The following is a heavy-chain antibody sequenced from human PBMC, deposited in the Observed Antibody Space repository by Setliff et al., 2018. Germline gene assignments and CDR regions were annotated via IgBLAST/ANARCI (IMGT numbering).Heavy chain of an antibody. D-gene: IGHD6-19*01. CDR1: GGSISTTDYY. CDR3: AREQWLDPPVSVYMDV. J-gene: IGHJ6*03. V-gene: IGHV4-39*07. CDR2: XXHSGST. Sequence: SETLSLTCTVSGGSISTTDYYWGWXRQXXGKGLXWIXXXXHSGSTNYNPSLKSRVTISMDTSKNQFSMKLNSVTAADMAVYYCAREQWLDPPVSVYMDVXAKGTTVTVSS.